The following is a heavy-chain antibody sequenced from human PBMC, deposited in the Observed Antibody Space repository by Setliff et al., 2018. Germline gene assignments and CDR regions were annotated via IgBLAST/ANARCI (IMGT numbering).Heavy chain of an antibody. V-gene: IGHV4-39*01. CDR2: ISYSGTP. J-gene: IGHJ4*01. CDR1: DDSFTSSRYY. CDR3: VRPGGTTVVARHFDY. Sequence: SETLSLTCTVSDDSFTSSRYYWGWIRQAPGSGLEWIGSISYSGTPYYNASVESRVTISIDTSRTQFSLELRSVTVADTATYYCVRPGGTTVVARHFDYWGSGILVTVSS. D-gene: IGHD2-15*01.